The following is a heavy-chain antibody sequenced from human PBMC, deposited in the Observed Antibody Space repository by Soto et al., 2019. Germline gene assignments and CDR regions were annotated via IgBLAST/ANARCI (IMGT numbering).Heavy chain of an antibody. CDR2: ISSSGGTT. Sequence: EVQLVESGGGLVQLGGSLRLSCAASGFTFSRYAMHWVRQAPGKGLEYVSAISSSGGTTYYANSVKGRFTISRDNSKNTLYLQMGSLRTEDMAVYYCARDSGGYAFDIWGQGTMVTVSS. CDR3: ARDSGGYAFDI. J-gene: IGHJ3*02. D-gene: IGHD3-10*01. CDR1: GFTFSRYA. V-gene: IGHV3-64*01.